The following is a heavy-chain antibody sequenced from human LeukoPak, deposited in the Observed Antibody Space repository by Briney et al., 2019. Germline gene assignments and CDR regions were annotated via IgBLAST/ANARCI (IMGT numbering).Heavy chain of an antibody. V-gene: IGHV3-23*01. Sequence: PGGSLRLSCAASGFTFSSYAMSWVRQAPGKGLEWVSAISGSGGSTYYADSVKGRFTISRDNSKNTLYLQMNSLRAEDTAVYYCAKVSDYDFWSGYSSLFDYWGQGTLVTVSS. D-gene: IGHD3-3*01. CDR3: AKVSDYDFWSGYSSLFDY. J-gene: IGHJ4*02. CDR2: ISGSGGST. CDR1: GFTFSSYA.